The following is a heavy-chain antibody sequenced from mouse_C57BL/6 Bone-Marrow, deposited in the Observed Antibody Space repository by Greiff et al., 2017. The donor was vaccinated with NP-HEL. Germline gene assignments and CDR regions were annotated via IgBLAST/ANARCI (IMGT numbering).Heavy chain of an antibody. Sequence: DVQLQESGPELVKPGASVKIPCKASGYTFTDYNMDWVKQSHGKSLEWIGDINPNNGGTIYNQKFKGKATLTVDKSSSTAYMELRSLTSEDTAVYYCARSGGLRRGPYWYFDVWGTGTTVTVSS. CDR1: GYTFTDYN. D-gene: IGHD2-4*01. J-gene: IGHJ1*03. CDR3: ARSGGLRRGPYWYFDV. V-gene: IGHV1-18*01. CDR2: INPNNGGT.